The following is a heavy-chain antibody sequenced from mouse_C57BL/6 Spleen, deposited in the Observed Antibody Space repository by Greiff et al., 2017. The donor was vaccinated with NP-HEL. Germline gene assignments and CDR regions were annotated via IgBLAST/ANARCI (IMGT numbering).Heavy chain of an antibody. CDR1: GYTFTSYW. Sequence: VQLQQPGAELVKPGASVKVSCKASGYTFTSYWMHWVKQRPGQGLEWIGRIHPSDSDTNYNQKFKGKATLTVAKSSSTAYLQLSSLTSEDSAVYYCAILRDYYAMDYWGQGTSVTVSS. CDR2: IHPSDSDT. CDR3: AILRDYYAMDY. J-gene: IGHJ4*01. V-gene: IGHV1-74*01.